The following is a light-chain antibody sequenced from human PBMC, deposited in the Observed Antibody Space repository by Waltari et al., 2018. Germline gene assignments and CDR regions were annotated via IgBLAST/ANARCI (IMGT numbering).Light chain of an antibody. CDR3: QQYGSSSWT. CDR2: CAS. CDR1: QSVPTNY. V-gene: IGKV3-20*01. J-gene: IGKJ1*01. Sequence: EIVLTQSPGTLSLSPGERDTLSCRAAQSVPTNYLAWYQQKPGQAPSLLFYCASRRATGIPDRFSGSGSGTDFTLTISRLEPEDSAVYYCQQYGSSSWTFGQGTKVEIK.